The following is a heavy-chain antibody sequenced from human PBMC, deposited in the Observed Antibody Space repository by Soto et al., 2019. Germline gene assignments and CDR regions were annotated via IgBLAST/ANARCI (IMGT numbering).Heavy chain of an antibody. Sequence: SLRLCCVASGFTFSSYEMNGVRQAPGKGLEWVSHISSGGSGSTKYYADSVKGRFTISRDNAKNSLYLQMNSLRAEDTAVYYCARTGGPGFCTSSSCSASDWFDPWGQGTLVTVSS. V-gene: IGHV3-48*03. J-gene: IGHJ5*02. CDR2: ISSGGSGSTK. CDR1: GFTFSSYE. CDR3: ARTGGPGFCTSSSCSASDWFDP. D-gene: IGHD2-2*01.